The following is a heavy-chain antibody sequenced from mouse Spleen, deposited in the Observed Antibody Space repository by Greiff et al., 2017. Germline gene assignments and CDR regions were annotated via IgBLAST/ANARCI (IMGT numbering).Heavy chain of an antibody. D-gene: IGHD3-1*01. CDR3: TRDTPSEGAFAY. CDR2: ISSGGDYI. J-gene: IGHJ3*01. Sequence: DVMLVESGEGLVKPGGSLKLSCAASGFTFSSYAMSWVRQTPEKRLEWVAYISSGGDYIYYADTVKGRFTISRDNARNTLYLQMSSLKSEDTAMYYCTRDTPSEGAFAYWGQGTLVTVSA. V-gene: IGHV5-9-1*02. CDR1: GFTFSSYA.